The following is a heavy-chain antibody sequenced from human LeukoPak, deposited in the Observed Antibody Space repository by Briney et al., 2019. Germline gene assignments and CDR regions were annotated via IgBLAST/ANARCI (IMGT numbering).Heavy chain of an antibody. CDR2: IYYSGST. V-gene: IGHV4-59*01. D-gene: IGHD6-6*01. CDR1: GGSISSYY. Sequence: SETLSLTCTVSGGSISSYYWSWIRQPPGKGLEWIGYIYYSGSTNYNPSLKSRVTISVDTSKDQFSLKLSSVTAADTAVYYCARLIIAARRNWYFDLWGRGTLVTVSS. J-gene: IGHJ2*01. CDR3: ARLIIAARRNWYFDL.